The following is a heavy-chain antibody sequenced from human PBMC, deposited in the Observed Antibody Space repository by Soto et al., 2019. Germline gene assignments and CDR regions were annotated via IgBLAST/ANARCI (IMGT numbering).Heavy chain of an antibody. Sequence: PSETLSLTCTVSGGSISSYYWSWIRQPAGKGLEWIGRIYTSGSTNYNPSLKSRVTMSVDTSKNQFSLKLSSVTAADTAVYYCARVGYDFWSGYYYYFDYWGQGTLVTVPS. CDR2: IYTSGST. CDR3: ARVGYDFWSGYYYYFDY. J-gene: IGHJ4*02. V-gene: IGHV4-4*07. CDR1: GGSISSYY. D-gene: IGHD3-3*01.